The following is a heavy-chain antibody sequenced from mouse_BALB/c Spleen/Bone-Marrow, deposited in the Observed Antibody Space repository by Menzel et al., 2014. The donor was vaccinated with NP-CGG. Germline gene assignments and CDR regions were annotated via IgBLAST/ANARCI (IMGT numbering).Heavy chain of an antibody. J-gene: IGHJ2*01. CDR2: INTYSGDA. CDR1: GYTFTDYA. CDR3: ARDYGSSHFDH. V-gene: IGHV1-67*01. D-gene: IGHD1-1*01. Sequence: VQLPPSGPELVRPGVSVKISCQCSGYTFTDYAMHWVTQSHAKSLEWIGVINTYSGDANSNQKFKGKATMTVDKSSSTADMELARWTAEDAAIYYWARDYGSSHFDHWGQGSTRTGSS.